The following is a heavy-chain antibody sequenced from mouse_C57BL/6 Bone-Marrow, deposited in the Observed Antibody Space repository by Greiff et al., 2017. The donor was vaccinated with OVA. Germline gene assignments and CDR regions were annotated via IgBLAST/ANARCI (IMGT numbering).Heavy chain of an antibody. CDR2: INPYNGGT. CDR1: GYTFTDYY. CDR3: ARDVNYVGY. V-gene: IGHV1-19*01. J-gene: IGHJ2*01. Sequence: EVKLQQSGPVLVKPGGSVKMSCKASGYTFTDYYMNWVKQSHGKSLEWIGVINPYNGGTSYKQKFKGKATLTVDKSYSTAYLEINSLTSENAAVYCCARDVNYVGYWGQGTTLTVSS.